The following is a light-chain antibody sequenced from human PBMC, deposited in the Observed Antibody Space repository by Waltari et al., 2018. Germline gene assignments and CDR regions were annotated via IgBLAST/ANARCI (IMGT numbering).Light chain of an antibody. CDR1: NIGTHR. J-gene: IGLJ1*01. V-gene: IGLV3-21*04. CDR2: YDR. CDR3: HVWHPHVDPGV. Sequence: SYVVTQPPSALVAPGAPATTSCGGANIGTHRMHWYPQKAGQAPVLVMFYDRDRPSGIPDRFSGSNSGNTATLTISRVEAGDEARYYCHVWHPHVDPGVFGTGTEVTVL.